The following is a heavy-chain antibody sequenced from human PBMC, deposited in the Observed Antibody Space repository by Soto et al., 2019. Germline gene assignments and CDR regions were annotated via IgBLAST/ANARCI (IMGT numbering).Heavy chain of an antibody. D-gene: IGHD3-22*01. CDR3: GAPATMMVVVSLIDY. CDR2: MSYDGSSK. J-gene: IGHJ4*02. Sequence: QVQLVESGGGVVQPGRSLRLSCAAYGFSFSSYAMHWVRQAPGRGLEWVAVMSYDGSSKYYADSVKGRFTISRDNSKNTLYLQMNSLRAEDTAVYYCGAPATMMVVVSLIDYWGQGTLVTVSS. V-gene: IGHV3-30-3*01. CDR1: GFSFSSYA.